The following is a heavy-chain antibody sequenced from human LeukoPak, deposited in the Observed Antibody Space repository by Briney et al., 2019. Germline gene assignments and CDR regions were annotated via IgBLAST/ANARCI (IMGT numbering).Heavy chain of an antibody. Sequence: GGSLRLSCAASAFTFSDFHTSWIRQAPGKGLEWVSHTSSGGSTIYYADSVKGRFTISRDNAKNSLYLQMNSLRAEDTAVYYCARGDRPLDYWGQGTLVTVSS. D-gene: IGHD6-6*01. CDR1: AFTFSDFH. J-gene: IGHJ4*02. CDR3: ARGDRPLDY. CDR2: TSSGGSTI. V-gene: IGHV3-11*01.